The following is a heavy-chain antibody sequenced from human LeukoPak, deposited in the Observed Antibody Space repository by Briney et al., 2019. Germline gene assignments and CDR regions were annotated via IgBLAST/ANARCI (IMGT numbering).Heavy chain of an antibody. CDR1: GFTVSSNY. J-gene: IGHJ4*02. Sequence: GSLRLSCAASGFTVSSNYMSWIRQPPGKGLEWIGEINHSGSTNYNPSLKSRVTISVDTSKNQFSLKLSSVTAADTAVYYCARQPITMVRGVTHWGQGTLVTVSS. D-gene: IGHD3-10*01. V-gene: IGHV4-34*01. CDR2: INHSGST. CDR3: ARQPITMVRGVTH.